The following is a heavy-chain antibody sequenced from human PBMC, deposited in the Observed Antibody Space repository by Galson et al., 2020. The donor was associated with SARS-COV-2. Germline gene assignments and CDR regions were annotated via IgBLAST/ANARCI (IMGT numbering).Heavy chain of an antibody. J-gene: IGHJ6*02. D-gene: IGHD6-13*01. Sequence: ASVKVSCKASGYTFTSYGISWVRQAPGQGLEWMGWISAYNGNTNYAQKLQGRVTMTTDTSTSTAYMELRSLRSDDTAVYYCARDFGLAHTSSQYGMDVWGQGTTVTVSS. CDR3: ARDFGLAHTSSQYGMDV. CDR1: GYTFTSYG. CDR2: ISAYNGNT. V-gene: IGHV1-18*01.